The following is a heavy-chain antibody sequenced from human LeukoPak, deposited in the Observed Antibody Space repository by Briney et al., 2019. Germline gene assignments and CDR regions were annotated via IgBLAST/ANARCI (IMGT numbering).Heavy chain of an antibody. CDR2: VNPNSGGT. CDR3: ARVGYSSAWSNFDY. V-gene: IGHV1-2*02. D-gene: IGHD6-19*01. J-gene: IGHJ4*02. Sequence: ASVKVSCKASGYTFTDYYIHWVRQAPGQGLEWMGWVNPNSGGTNYAQRLQGRVTMTRDTSISTAYMELSSLKSDDTAVYYCARVGYSSAWSNFDYWGQGTLVTASS. CDR1: GYTFTDYY.